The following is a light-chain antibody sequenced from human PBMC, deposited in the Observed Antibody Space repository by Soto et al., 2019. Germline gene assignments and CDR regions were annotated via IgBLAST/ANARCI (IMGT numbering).Light chain of an antibody. CDR2: GAS. J-gene: IGKJ4*01. CDR3: QHYNNLWG. Sequence: EIVMTQSPATLSVSPGERVTLSCRASQSVRSNLAWYQQKPGQVPRVLIYGASTRAIGIPDRFSGSGSGTEFTLTISSRQSEDFEVYYCQHYNNLWGFGGGTKVEIK. V-gene: IGKV3-15*01. CDR1: QSVRSN.